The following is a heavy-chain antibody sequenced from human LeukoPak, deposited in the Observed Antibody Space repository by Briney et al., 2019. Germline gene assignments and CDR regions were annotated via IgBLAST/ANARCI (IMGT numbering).Heavy chain of an antibody. Sequence: GESLKISCKGSGYSFTSYWIGWVRQMPGKGLEWMGISYPGDSDTRYSPSFQGQVTISADKSISTAYLQWSSLKASDPALYYCARPQGKWTGGIAYWGQGTLVTVSS. D-gene: IGHD1-14*01. V-gene: IGHV5-51*01. CDR3: ARPQGKWTGGIAY. CDR2: SYPGDSDT. CDR1: GYSFTSYW. J-gene: IGHJ4*02.